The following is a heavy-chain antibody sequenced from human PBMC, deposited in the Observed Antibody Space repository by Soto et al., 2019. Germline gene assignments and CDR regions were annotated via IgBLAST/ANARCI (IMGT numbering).Heavy chain of an antibody. CDR2: IGGSTYT. J-gene: IGHJ1*01. V-gene: IGHV3-11*05. D-gene: IGHD2-21*02. CDR1: GFTSSDYY. Sequence: QVQLVESGGGLVKPGGSLRLSCAASGFTSSDYYMSWIRQAPGEGLEWISYIGGSTYTNYADSVKGRFTISRDNAKNSLYLQMNSLRAEDTATYYCARGSVLVTVMPPAKDFQHWGQGTLVTVSS. CDR3: ARGSVLVTVMPPAKDFQH.